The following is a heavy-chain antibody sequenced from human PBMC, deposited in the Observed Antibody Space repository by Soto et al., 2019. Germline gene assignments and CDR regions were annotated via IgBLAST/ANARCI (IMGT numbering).Heavy chain of an antibody. V-gene: IGHV1-46*01. Sequence: QVQLVQSGAEVKRPGASVKVSCKASGYTFTTYYMHWVRQAPGPGLEWLGIINPNGGRTTYAQKFQGRVTMTRDTSTSTVYLELSSLRSEDTAVYYCARAGYCSGGTCFHGNCDYWGQGTLVTVSA. CDR2: INPNGGRT. J-gene: IGHJ4*02. CDR3: ARAGYCSGGTCFHGNCDY. D-gene: IGHD2-15*01. CDR1: GYTFTTYY.